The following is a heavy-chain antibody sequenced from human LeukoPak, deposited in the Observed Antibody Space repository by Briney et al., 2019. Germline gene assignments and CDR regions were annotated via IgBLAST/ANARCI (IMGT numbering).Heavy chain of an antibody. D-gene: IGHD7-27*01. Sequence: PGGSLRLSCAASGFTFSGYPMSWVRQAPGKGLEWVSVISGSGGSTYYADSVKGRFTISRDNSKNTLYLQMNSLRAEDTAVYYCAKDRGNWGSFDYWGQGTLVTVSS. CDR2: ISGSGGST. CDR1: GFTFSGYP. V-gene: IGHV3-23*01. CDR3: AKDRGNWGSFDY. J-gene: IGHJ4*02.